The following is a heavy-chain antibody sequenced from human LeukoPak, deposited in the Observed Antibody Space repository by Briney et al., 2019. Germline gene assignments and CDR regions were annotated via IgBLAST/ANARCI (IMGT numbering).Heavy chain of an antibody. V-gene: IGHV3-9*01. D-gene: IGHD6-13*01. CDR1: GFTFDDYD. CDR3: AKDASSSSYYYYYYGMDV. J-gene: IGHJ6*02. Sequence: GGSLRLSCAASGFTFDDYDMRWVRQAPGKGLEWVSGISWNSGSIAYADSVKGRFTISRDNAKNSLYLQMNSLRAEDTALYYCAKDASSSSYYYYYYGMDVWGQGTTVTVSS. CDR2: ISWNSGSI.